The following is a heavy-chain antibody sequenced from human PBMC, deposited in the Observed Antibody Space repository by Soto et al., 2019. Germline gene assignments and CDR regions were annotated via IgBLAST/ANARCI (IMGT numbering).Heavy chain of an antibody. D-gene: IGHD3-22*01. Sequence: SVKVSCKASVGTFSSYAISWVRQAPGQGLEWMGGIIPIFGTANYAQKFQGRVTITADESTSTAYMELSSLRSEDTAVYYCARDPSYYYDSSGYPGYAFDIWGQGTMVTVSS. CDR3: ARDPSYYYDSSGYPGYAFDI. J-gene: IGHJ3*02. CDR1: VGTFSSYA. V-gene: IGHV1-69*13. CDR2: IIPIFGTA.